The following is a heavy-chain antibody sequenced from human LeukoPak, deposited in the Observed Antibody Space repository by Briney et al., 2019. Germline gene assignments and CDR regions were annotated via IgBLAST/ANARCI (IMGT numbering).Heavy chain of an antibody. Sequence: EASVKASCKASGGTFSSYAISWVRQAPGQGLEWMGGIIPIFGTANYAQKFQGRVTITADESTSTAYMELSSLRSEDTAVYYCARDGGVLRIEYYFDYWGQGTLVTVSS. CDR3: ARDGGVLRIEYYFDY. V-gene: IGHV1-69*13. J-gene: IGHJ4*02. D-gene: IGHD2/OR15-2a*01. CDR2: IIPIFGTA. CDR1: GGTFSSYA.